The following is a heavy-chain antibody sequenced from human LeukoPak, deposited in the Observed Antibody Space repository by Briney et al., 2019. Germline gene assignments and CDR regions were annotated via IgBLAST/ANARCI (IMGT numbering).Heavy chain of an antibody. V-gene: IGHV3-30*18. J-gene: IGHJ4*02. CDR2: ISYDAANE. CDR3: AKTNYDYVWGNFDY. CDR1: GFTFSSYG. D-gene: IGHD3-16*01. Sequence: GGSLRLSCATSGFTFSSYGIHWVRQAPDKGLEWVGFISYDAANEYYADSVKGRFTISRDNSKNTLYLQMNSLRPEDTAVYYCAKTNYDYVWGNFDYWGQGTLVTVSS.